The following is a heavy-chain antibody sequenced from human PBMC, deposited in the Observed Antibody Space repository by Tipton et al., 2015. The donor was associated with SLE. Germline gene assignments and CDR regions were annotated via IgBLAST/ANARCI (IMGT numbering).Heavy chain of an antibody. V-gene: IGHV1-18*01. Sequence: QLVQSGAEVKKPGASVKVSCKASGYTFTSYGISWVRQAPGQGLEWMGWISAYNGNTNYAQKLQGRVTMTTDTSTSTAYMELRSLRSDDTAVYYCARGDCSGGSCYPRYSSGWYNYWGQGTLVTVSS. D-gene: IGHD2-15*01. CDR2: ISAYNGNT. CDR3: ARGDCSGGSCYPRYSSGWYNY. J-gene: IGHJ4*02. CDR1: GYTFTSYG.